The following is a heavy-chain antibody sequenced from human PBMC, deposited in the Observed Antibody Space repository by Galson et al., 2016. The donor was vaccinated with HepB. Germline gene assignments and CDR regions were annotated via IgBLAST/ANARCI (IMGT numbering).Heavy chain of an antibody. CDR3: AKDLTLFPLASRRGGMDV. J-gene: IGHJ6*02. V-gene: IGHV3-9*01. CDR2: ISWNSGSI. D-gene: IGHD6-6*01. CDR1: GFTFDDYA. Sequence: SLRLSCAASGFTFDDYAMHWVRQVPGKGLEWVSYISWNSGSIAYADAVKGRFTISRDNAKNSLYLQMDSLRPEDTALYYCAKDLTLFPLASRRGGMDVWGQGTTVTVSS.